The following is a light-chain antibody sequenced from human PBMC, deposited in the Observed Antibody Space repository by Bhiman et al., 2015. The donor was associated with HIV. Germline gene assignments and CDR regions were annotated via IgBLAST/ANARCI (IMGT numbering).Light chain of an antibody. V-gene: IGLV2-23*02. CDR3: CSYAGSSPVV. CDR2: DVS. J-gene: IGLJ2*01. Sequence: QSALTQPASVSGSPGQSITISCSGTSSDIGGSDSVSWYQHHPGKAPKLMIYDVSKRPSGVSNRFSGSKSGNTASLTISGLQAEDEADYYCCSYAGSSPVVFGGGTKLTVL. CDR1: SSDIGGSDS.